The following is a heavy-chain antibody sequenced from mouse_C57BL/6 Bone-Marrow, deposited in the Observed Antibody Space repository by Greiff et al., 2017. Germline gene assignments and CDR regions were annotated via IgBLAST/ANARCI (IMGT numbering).Heavy chain of an antibody. CDR2: IYPGSGST. V-gene: IGHV1-55*01. CDR3: ARTYYSNYWYVDV. D-gene: IGHD2-5*01. J-gene: IGHJ1*03. Sequence: VQLQQPGAELVKPGASVKLSCKASGYTFTSYWITWVKQRPGQGLEWIGDIYPGSGSTNYNEKFKSKATLTVDTSSSTAYLQLISLPSEDSAVYYWARTYYSNYWYVDVWGTGTTGTVSS. CDR1: GYTFTSYW.